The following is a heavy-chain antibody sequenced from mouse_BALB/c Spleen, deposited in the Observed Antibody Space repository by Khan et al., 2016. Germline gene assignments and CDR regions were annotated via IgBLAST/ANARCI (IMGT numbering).Heavy chain of an antibody. J-gene: IGHJ4*01. D-gene: IGHD2-14*01. CDR3: ARSRYVYAMDY. V-gene: IGHV5-17*02. Sequence: EVELVESGGGLVQPGGSRKLSCAASGFTFSSFGMHWVRQAPEKGLEWVAYISSGSRTVYYEDTVKGRFTISRDNPKDTLFLQMTSLRSEDTAMYYCARSRYVYAMDYWGQGTSVTVSS. CDR1: GFTFSSFG. CDR2: ISSGSRTV.